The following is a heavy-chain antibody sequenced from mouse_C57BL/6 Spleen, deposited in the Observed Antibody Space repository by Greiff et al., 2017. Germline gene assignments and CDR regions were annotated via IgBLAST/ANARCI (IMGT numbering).Heavy chain of an antibody. J-gene: IGHJ1*03. Sequence: EVKLVESGGGLVQPGGSMKLSCVASGFTFSNYWMNWVRQSPEKGLEWVAQIRLKSDNYATHYAESVKGRFTISRDDSKSSVYLQMNNLRAEDTGIYYCTGGGYGLHWYFDVWGTGTTVTVSS. CDR1: GFTFSNYW. D-gene: IGHD2-2*01. V-gene: IGHV6-3*01. CDR3: TGGGYGLHWYFDV. CDR2: IRLKSDNYAT.